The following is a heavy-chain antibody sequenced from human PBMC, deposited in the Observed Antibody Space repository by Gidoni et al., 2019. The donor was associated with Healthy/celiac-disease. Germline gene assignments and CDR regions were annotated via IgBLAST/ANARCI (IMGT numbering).Heavy chain of an antibody. D-gene: IGHD4-17*01. Sequence: QVQLQQSGPGLVKPSGTLSLTCAVSGGYISSSNWRSWVRQPPGKGLEWLGEIYHSGSTNYNPSLKSRVTISVDESRNQFSLKLSAVTAADTAVYYCAGETQADYHRRRFDYWGQGTLVTVSS. CDR3: AGETQADYHRRRFDY. J-gene: IGHJ4*02. CDR1: GGYISSSNW. CDR2: IYHSGST. V-gene: IGHV4-4*02.